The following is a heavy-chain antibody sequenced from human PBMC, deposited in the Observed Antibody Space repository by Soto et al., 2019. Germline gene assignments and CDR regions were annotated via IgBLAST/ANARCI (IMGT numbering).Heavy chain of an antibody. Sequence: ASVKVSCKASGFTFTSSAVQWVRQARGQRLEWIGWIVVGSGKTNYAQKFQERVTITRDMSTSTAYMELSSLRSEDTAVYYCAAYTVTMVRGGRNPWGQGTRVTVSS. J-gene: IGHJ5*02. V-gene: IGHV1-58*01. CDR1: GFTFTSSA. CDR2: IVVGSGKT. CDR3: AAYTVTMVRGGRNP. D-gene: IGHD3-10*01.